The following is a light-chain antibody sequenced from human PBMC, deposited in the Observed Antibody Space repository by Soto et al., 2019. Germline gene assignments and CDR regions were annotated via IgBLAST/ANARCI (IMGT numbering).Light chain of an antibody. CDR3: QHYNNWPPWT. CDR1: QGIGST. CDR2: GAS. Sequence: EIVLTQSPAALSVSPGERVTLSCRASQGIGSTLAWYQQKPGQAPRLLIYGASTRATGIPARFSGSGSGTEFTLTISSLQSEDFAVYYCQHYNNWPPWTFGQGTKVDIK. J-gene: IGKJ1*01. V-gene: IGKV3-15*01.